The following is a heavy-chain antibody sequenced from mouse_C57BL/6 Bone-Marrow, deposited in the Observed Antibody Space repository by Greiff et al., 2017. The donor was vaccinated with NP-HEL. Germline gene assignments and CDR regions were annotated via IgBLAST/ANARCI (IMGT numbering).Heavy chain of an antibody. Sequence: VQLQQPGAELVKPGASVKLSCKASGYTFTSYWMRWVKQRPGQGLEWIGMIHPNSGSTNYNEKFKSKATLTVDKSSSTAYMQLSSLTSEDSAVYYCARFYYGSRGAYWGQGTLVTVSA. CDR2: IHPNSGST. CDR3: ARFYYGSRGAY. J-gene: IGHJ3*01. D-gene: IGHD1-1*01. V-gene: IGHV1-64*01. CDR1: GYTFTSYW.